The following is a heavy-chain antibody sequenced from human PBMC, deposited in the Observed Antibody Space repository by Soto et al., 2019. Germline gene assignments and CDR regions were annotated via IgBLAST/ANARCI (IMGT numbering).Heavy chain of an antibody. CDR3: ARDPPAGSRGYFQH. D-gene: IGHD1-26*01. CDR1: GGSISSYY. Sequence: PSETLSLTCTVSGGSISSYYWSWIRQPPGKGLEWIGYIYYSGSTNYNPSLKSRVTISVDTSKNQFSLKLSSVTAADTAVYYCARDPPAGSRGYFQHWGQGTLVTVSS. J-gene: IGHJ1*01. V-gene: IGHV4-59*01. CDR2: IYYSGST.